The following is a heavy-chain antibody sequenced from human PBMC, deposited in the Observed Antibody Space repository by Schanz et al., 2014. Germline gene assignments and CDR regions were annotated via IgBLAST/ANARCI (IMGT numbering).Heavy chain of an antibody. CDR3: ARRVPYSFGLDV. Sequence: EVQLVESGGGLVQPGGSLRLSCAASGFTFSDSWMTWVRQAPGKGLEWVANIKEDGSVRNHVASLEGRFTISRDNAKNTLYLQMNSLRAEDTAMYYCARRVPYSFGLDVWGQGATVTVSS. V-gene: IGHV3-7*03. CDR2: IKEDGSVR. D-gene: IGHD1-1*01. J-gene: IGHJ6*02. CDR1: GFTFSDSW.